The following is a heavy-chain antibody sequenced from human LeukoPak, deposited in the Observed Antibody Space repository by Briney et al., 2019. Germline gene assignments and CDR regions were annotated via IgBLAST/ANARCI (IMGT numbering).Heavy chain of an antibody. V-gene: IGHV3-23*01. CDR2: ISGRGGST. J-gene: IGHJ3*02. CDR3: ASRGGDLAFDI. D-gene: IGHD2-21*02. Sequence: GGSLRLSCAASGFTFSSYAMTWVRQAPGKGLEWVSVISGRGGSTYYADSVKGRFTISRDNSKNSLYLQMNSLRAEDTAVYYCASRGGDLAFDIWGQGTMVTVSS. CDR1: GFTFSSYA.